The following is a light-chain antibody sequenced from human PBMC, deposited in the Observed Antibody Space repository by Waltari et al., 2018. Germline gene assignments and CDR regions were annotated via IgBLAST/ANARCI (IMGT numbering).Light chain of an antibody. J-gene: IGLJ2*01. CDR3: AAWDDSLRGLV. Sequence: QSVLTQPPSASGTPGQRVPISCFGSSSNIGSNTVNWYQRLPGTAPKLRLYGSNPRPSGVPDRFSGSRSGTSASLAISGLQSEDEADYYCAAWDDSLRGLVFGGGTKLTVL. CDR2: GSN. V-gene: IGLV1-44*01. CDR1: SSNIGSNT.